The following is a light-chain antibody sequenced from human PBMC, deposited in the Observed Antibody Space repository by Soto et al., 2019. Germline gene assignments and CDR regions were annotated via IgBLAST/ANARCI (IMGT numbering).Light chain of an antibody. CDR3: QHYNSYSEA. CDR2: KAS. Sequence: DIQITQSPSTLSESVVARVTITCRASQTISSWLAWYQQKPGKAPKLLIYKASTLKSGVPSRFSGSGSGTEFTLTISSLQPDDFATYYCQHYNSYSEAFGQGTKVDIK. CDR1: QTISSW. V-gene: IGKV1-5*03. J-gene: IGKJ1*01.